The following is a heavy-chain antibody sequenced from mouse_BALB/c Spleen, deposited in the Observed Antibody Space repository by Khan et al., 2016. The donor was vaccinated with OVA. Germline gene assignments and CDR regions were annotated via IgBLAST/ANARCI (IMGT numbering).Heavy chain of an antibody. CDR2: ISPGSGDT. CDR1: GYTFTDYY. D-gene: IGHD1-2*01. Sequence: VQLQESGAELARPGASVKLSCKASGYTFTDYYINWVKQRTGQGLEWIGEISPGSGDTYYNEKFKGKATLTADKSSTTAYMQLSILTSEASAVYYCGGRKYFGYTFAYWGQGTLVTVSA. CDR3: GGRKYFGYTFAY. V-gene: IGHV1-77*01. J-gene: IGHJ3*01.